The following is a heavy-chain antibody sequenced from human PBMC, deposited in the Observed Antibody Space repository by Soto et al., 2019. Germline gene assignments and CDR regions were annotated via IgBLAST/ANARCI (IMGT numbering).Heavy chain of an antibody. J-gene: IGHJ6*02. V-gene: IGHV1-3*01. CDR2: INAGNGNT. CDR3: ARDLGTTVTWAYYGMDV. Sequence: QVQLVQSGAEVKKPGASVKVSCKASGYTFTSYAMHWVRQAPGQRLEWMGWINAGNGNTKYSQKFQGRVTITRDTSASTAYMELSSLRSEDTAVYYCARDLGTTVTWAYYGMDVWGQGTTVTVSS. D-gene: IGHD4-17*01. CDR1: GYTFTSYA.